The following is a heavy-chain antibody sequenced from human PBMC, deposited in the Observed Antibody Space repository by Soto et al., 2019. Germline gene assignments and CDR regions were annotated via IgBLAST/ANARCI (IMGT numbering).Heavy chain of an antibody. CDR2: IYYSGST. V-gene: IGHV4-59*01. CDR3: ARDYDGYRSGWAT. Sequence: SETLSLTCTVSGGSISSYYWSWIRQPPGKGLEWIGYIYYSGSTNYNPSLKSRVTISVDTSKNQFSLKLSSVTAADTAVYYCARDYDGYRSGWATWGQGTLVTVSS. CDR1: GGSISSYY. D-gene: IGHD6-19*01. J-gene: IGHJ5*02.